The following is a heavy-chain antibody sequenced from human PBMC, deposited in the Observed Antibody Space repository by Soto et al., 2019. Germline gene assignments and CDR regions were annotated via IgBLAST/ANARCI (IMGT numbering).Heavy chain of an antibody. CDR2: IYYSGST. Sequence: KPSETLSLTCTVSGGSISSGGYYWSWIRQHPGKGLEWVGYIYYSGSTYYNPSLKSRVTISVDTSKNQFSLKLSSVTAADTAVYYCARAGGYCSGGSCYFSANHKIESIDYWGQGTLVTVSS. CDR3: ARAGGYCSGGSCYFSANHKIESIDY. J-gene: IGHJ4*02. D-gene: IGHD2-15*01. V-gene: IGHV4-31*03. CDR1: GGSISSGGYY.